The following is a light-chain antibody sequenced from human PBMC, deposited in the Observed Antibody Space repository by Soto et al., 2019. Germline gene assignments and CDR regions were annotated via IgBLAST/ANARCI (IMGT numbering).Light chain of an antibody. J-gene: IGKJ1*01. CDR2: GAS. CDR1: QSVGSN. CDR3: QQYNNWPPDRT. Sequence: EIVMTQSPATLSVSPGERATLSCRASQSVGSNLAWYQLKPGQAPRLLIYGASTRATGIPARFSGSGSGTEFTLTISSLQSEDFAIYFCQQYNNWPPDRTFGQGTKVEIK. V-gene: IGKV3-15*01.